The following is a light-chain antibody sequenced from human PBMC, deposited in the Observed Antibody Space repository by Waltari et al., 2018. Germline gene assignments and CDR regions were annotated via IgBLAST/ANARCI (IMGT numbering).Light chain of an antibody. J-gene: IGLJ2*01. Sequence: SSDMTQDPAVSVALGQTVRITCHGDILRTHYVNWCRQTPGQPPELVIYGKNNRPSGIPDRFSASSSGNTASLIITGAQAEDEADYYCSSRELSGHVVFGGGTRLTVL. CDR3: SSRELSGHVV. CDR2: GKN. CDR1: ILRTHY. V-gene: IGLV3-19*01.